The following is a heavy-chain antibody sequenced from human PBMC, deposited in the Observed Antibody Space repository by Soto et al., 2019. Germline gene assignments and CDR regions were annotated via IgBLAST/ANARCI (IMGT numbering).Heavy chain of an antibody. CDR2: TYYRSKWYN. CDR1: GDSVSSNSAA. D-gene: IGHD2-2*01. V-gene: IGHV6-1*01. J-gene: IGHJ6*02. Sequence: QVQLQQSGPGLVKPSQTLSLTCAISGDSVSSNSAAWNWIRQSPSRGLEWLGRTYYRSKWYNDYAVSVKSRITINPDTSKNQFSLQLNSVTPEDTAVYYCARDQRWVPAATLYYGMDVWGQGTTVTVSS. CDR3: ARDQRWVPAATLYYGMDV.